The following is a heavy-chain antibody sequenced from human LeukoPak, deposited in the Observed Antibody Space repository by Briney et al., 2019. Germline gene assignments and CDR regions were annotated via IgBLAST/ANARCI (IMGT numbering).Heavy chain of an antibody. V-gene: IGHV3-7*01. J-gene: IGHJ4*02. CDR1: GFTFSYYW. CDR3: ARDAIAAAGTFDY. Sequence: GGSLKLSCAASGFTFSYYWMNWVRQAPGKGLEWVANIKQDGSEKHYVDSVKGRFTISRDNAKNSLYLQMNGLRAEDTAVYYCARDAIAAAGTFDYWGQGALLTVSS. D-gene: IGHD6-13*01. CDR2: IKQDGSEK.